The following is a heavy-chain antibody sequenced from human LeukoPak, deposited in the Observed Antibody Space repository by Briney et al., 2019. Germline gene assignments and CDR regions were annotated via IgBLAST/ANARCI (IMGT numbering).Heavy chain of an antibody. V-gene: IGHV3-74*01. CDR3: ARDDSRGFAY. J-gene: IGHJ4*02. CDR1: EFTFSSYW. D-gene: IGHD2-21*01. Sequence: GGSLRLSCAASEFTFSSYWMHWVRQAPGKGLVWVSRINNDGSSTSYADSVKGRFTISRDNAKNTLYLQINSLRAEDTAVYYCARDDSRGFAYWGQGTLVTVSS. CDR2: INNDGSST.